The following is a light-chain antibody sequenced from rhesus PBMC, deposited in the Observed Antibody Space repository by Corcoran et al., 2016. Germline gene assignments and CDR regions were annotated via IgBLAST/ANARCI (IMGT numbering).Light chain of an antibody. CDR3: QQYNDLLFT. CDR2: IAY. J-gene: IGKJ3*01. CDR1: ESVGSY. V-gene: IGKV3-40*03. Sequence: EIVMTQSPATLSLSPGETATLSCRASESVGSYLAWYQQKPGQAPKLLVHIAYFRATGIPDRFSGSGSRTEFTLTISSLEPEDVGVYHCQQYNDLLFTFGPGTKLDIK.